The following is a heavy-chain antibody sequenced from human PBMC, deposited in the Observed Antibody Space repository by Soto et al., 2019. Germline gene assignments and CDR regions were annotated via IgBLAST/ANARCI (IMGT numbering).Heavy chain of an antibody. CDR3: AKLTTVTTRAFDI. D-gene: IGHD4-17*01. V-gene: IGHV3-30*18. CDR1: GFTFSSYG. J-gene: IGHJ3*02. CDR2: ISYDGSNK. Sequence: QVQLVESGGGVVQPGRSLRLSCAASGFTFSSYGMHWVRQAPGKGLEWVAVISYDGSNKYYADSVKGRFTISRDNSKNTLYLQMNSLRAEDTAVYYCAKLTTVTTRAFDIWGQGTMVTVSS.